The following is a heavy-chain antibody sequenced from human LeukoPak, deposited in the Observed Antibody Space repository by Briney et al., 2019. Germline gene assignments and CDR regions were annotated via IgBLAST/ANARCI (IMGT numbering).Heavy chain of an antibody. D-gene: IGHD1-26*01. Sequence: GGSLRLSCAASGFTFSSYWMGWVRQVPGKGLEWVANIKQDGSEKYYVDSVKGRFTISRDNAKNSLYLQMNSLRAEDTAVYYCARPEWELPFPFDYWGQGTLVTVSS. CDR2: IKQDGSEK. V-gene: IGHV3-7*01. CDR3: ARPEWELPFPFDY. CDR1: GFTFSSYW. J-gene: IGHJ4*02.